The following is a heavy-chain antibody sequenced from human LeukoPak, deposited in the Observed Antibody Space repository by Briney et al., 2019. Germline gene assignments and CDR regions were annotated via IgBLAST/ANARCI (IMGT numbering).Heavy chain of an antibody. Sequence: ASVKVSCKASGGTFSDYAINWVRQTPGQGPEWMGGITPILGTANHAQKFQGRVTITADESASTAYMELSSLRSEDTALYYCARIKRPVNLAARPGRDAFDIWGQGTMVTVSS. V-gene: IGHV1-69*01. CDR2: ITPILGTA. CDR1: GGTFSDYA. J-gene: IGHJ3*02. D-gene: IGHD6-6*01. CDR3: ARIKRPVNLAARPGRDAFDI.